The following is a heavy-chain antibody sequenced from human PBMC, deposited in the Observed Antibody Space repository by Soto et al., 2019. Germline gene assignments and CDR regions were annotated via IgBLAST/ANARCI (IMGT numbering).Heavy chain of an antibody. CDR1: GFTFDDYA. Sequence: EVQLVESGGGLVQPGRSLRISCAASGFTFDDYAMHWVRQAPGKGLEWVSGISWNSGSIGYADSVKGRFTISRDNAKNSLYLQMNSLRAEDTALYYCAKDSAAAGRNYMAVWGKGTTVTVSS. J-gene: IGHJ6*03. CDR3: AKDSAAAGRNYMAV. CDR2: ISWNSGSI. D-gene: IGHD6-13*01. V-gene: IGHV3-9*01.